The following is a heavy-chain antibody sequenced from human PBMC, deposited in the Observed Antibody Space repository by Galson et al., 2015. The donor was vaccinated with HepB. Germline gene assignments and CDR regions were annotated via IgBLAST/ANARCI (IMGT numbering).Heavy chain of an antibody. D-gene: IGHD6-25*01. Sequence: SLRLSCAASEFTLTNYAMSWVRQLPGKGLEWAALISHDGSYKYFADSVKGRFTISRDNSKNTLFLDINGLISEDKAVYYCARNLRSGFLSRSWFTFDYWGQGTLVTVSS. CDR2: ISHDGSYK. CDR3: ARNLRSGFLSRSWFTFDY. V-gene: IGHV3-30*04. CDR1: EFTLTNYA. J-gene: IGHJ4*02.